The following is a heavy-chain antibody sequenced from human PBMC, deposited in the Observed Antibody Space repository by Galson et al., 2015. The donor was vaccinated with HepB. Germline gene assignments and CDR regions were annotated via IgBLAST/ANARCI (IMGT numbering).Heavy chain of an antibody. CDR3: ARVRGVGATSLKYYFDY. D-gene: IGHD1-26*01. V-gene: IGHV1-46*01. Sequence: SVKVSCKASGYTFTSYYMHWVRQAPGQGLEWMGIINPSGGSTSYAQKFQGRVTMTRDTSTSTVYMELSSLRSEDTAVYYCARVRGVGATSLKYYFDYWVQGTLFTVSS. J-gene: IGHJ4*02. CDR1: GYTFTSYY. CDR2: INPSGGST.